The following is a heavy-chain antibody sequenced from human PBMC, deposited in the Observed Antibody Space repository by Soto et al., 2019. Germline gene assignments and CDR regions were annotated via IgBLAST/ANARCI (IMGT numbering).Heavy chain of an antibody. CDR3: ARENYDILTVREYFQQ. V-gene: IGHV1-69*08. CDR2: MIPIWCIS. CDR1: GGTFSSYT. D-gene: IGHD3-9*01. J-gene: IGHJ1*01. Sequence: QVPLVQSGAEVKTPGSSVKVSCKASGGTFSSYTISWVRQPPGQGLEWMGRMIPIWCISNYAKKFQGRVTITADKTSSTAYMELSSLRSEDTAEYYCARENYDILTVREYFQQWGQGSLYSVS.